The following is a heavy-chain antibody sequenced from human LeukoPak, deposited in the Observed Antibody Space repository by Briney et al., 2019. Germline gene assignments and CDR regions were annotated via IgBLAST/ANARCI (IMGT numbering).Heavy chain of an antibody. CDR1: GFTFTSSA. V-gene: IGHV1-58*02. CDR3: ATDYYYDSSGSYYTVDY. J-gene: IGHJ4*02. CDR2: IVVGSGNT. Sequence: SVKVSCKASGFTFTSSAMQWVRQARGQRLEWIGWIVVGSGNTNYAQKFQERVTITRDMSTSTAYMELSSLRSEDTAVYYCATDYYYDSSGSYYTVDYWGQGTLVTVSS. D-gene: IGHD3-22*01.